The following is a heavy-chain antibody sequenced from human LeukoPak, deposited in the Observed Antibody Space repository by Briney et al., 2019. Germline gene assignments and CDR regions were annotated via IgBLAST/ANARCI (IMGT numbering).Heavy chain of an antibody. CDR2: IKQDGSKK. D-gene: IGHD5-24*01. J-gene: IGHJ4*02. CDR1: GFTFSMYW. CDR3: TRVGYIDEGIDY. Sequence: GGSLRLSCAASGFTFSMYWMSWVRQAPGKGLEWVANIKQDGSKKSYVDSVKGRFTISRDNAKNSLYLQMNSLRAEDTAIYYCTRVGYIDEGIDYWGQGTLVTVSS. V-gene: IGHV3-7*04.